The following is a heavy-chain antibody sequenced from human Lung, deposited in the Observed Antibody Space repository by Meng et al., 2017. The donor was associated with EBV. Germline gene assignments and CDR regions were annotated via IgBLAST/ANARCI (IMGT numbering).Heavy chain of an antibody. CDR2: IYYTGST. D-gene: IGHD4-23*01. Sequence: GPGQGLANSSDTLSPTCSVAGGSISSSNWWSWVRQPPGKGLEWIGEIYYTGSTHYNPSLNSRVTISMDKSKNQFSLRLSSVTAADTAVYYCARISLSYYFDYSGFPNDYWGQGTLVTVSS. V-gene: IGHV4-4*02. CDR3: ARISLSYYFDYSGFPNDY. CDR1: GGSISSSNW. J-gene: IGHJ4*02.